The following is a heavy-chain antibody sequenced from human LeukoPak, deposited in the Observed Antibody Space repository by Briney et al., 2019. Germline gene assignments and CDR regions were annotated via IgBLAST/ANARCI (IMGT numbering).Heavy chain of an antibody. CDR1: GFTFSSYS. D-gene: IGHD6-19*01. Sequence: GGSLRLSCAASGFTFSSYSTNWVRQAPGKGLEWVSSISSSSSYIYYADSVKGRFTISRDNAKNSLYLQMNSLRAEDTAVYYCARGIAVAGTRDAFDIWGQGTMVTVSS. CDR2: ISSSSSYI. J-gene: IGHJ3*02. V-gene: IGHV3-21*01. CDR3: ARGIAVAGTRDAFDI.